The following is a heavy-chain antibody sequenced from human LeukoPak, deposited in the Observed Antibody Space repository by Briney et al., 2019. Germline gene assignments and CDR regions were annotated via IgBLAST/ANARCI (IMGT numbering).Heavy chain of an antibody. CDR2: IYYSGST. Sequence: NTSETLSLTCTVSGGSISSSSYYWGWIRQPPGKGLEWIGSIYYSGSTYYNPSLKSRVTISVDTSKNQFSLKLSSVTAADTAVYYCAGGTFTQQLGTHFDYWGQGTLVTVSS. CDR1: GGSISSSSYY. D-gene: IGHD6-13*01. V-gene: IGHV4-39*07. J-gene: IGHJ4*02. CDR3: AGGTFTQQLGTHFDY.